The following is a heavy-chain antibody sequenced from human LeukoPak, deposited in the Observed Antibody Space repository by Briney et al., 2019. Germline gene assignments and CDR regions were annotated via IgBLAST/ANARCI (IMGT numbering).Heavy chain of an antibody. D-gene: IGHD1-26*01. V-gene: IGHV1-24*01. J-gene: IGHJ4*02. CDR1: GYTLTGFS. CDR3: TTDYRSGSYYGVDY. Sequence: ASVKVSCKVSGYTLTGFSMHWVRQAPGKGLEWMGGFDPEDGETIYAQKFQGRVTMTEDTSTDTAYMELSSLRSEDTAVYYCTTDYRSGSYYGVDYWGQGTLVTVSS. CDR2: FDPEDGET.